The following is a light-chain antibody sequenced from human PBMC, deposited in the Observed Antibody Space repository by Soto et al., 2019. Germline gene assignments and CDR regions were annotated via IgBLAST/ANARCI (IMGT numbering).Light chain of an antibody. V-gene: IGLV2-11*01. CDR3: CSYAGNSLWV. CDR2: DVS. CDR1: SSDVGGYNY. J-gene: IGLJ3*02. Sequence: QSALTQPRSVSGSPGQSVTISCTGTSSDVGGYNYVSWYQQHPGKAPKLMIYDVSKWPSGVPDRFSGSKSGNTASLTIPGLQAEDEADYYCCSYAGNSLWVFGGGTKLTVL.